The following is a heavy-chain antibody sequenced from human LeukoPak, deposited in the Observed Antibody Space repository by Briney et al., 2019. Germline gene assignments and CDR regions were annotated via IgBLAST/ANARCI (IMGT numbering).Heavy chain of an antibody. CDR2: ISYDSNYR. V-gene: IGHV3-30*01. Sequence: PGGSLRLSCAASGFTFSHYPMHWVRQAPGKGLEWVAVISYDSNYRYYADSVKGRFTISRDNSKNTLYLHINSLRVEDTAVYYCASGGQSRSPRTWLVPGGYWGQGTLVTISS. CDR1: GFTFSHYP. D-gene: IGHD6-6*01. J-gene: IGHJ4*02. CDR3: ASGGQSRSPRTWLVPGGY.